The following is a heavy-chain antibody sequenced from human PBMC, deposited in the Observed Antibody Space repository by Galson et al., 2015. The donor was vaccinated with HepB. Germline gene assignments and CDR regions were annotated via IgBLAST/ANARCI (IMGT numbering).Heavy chain of an antibody. J-gene: IGHJ4*02. CDR1: GDSVSSNGAA. CDR3: AREAYYFDY. CDR2: THHRSKWYT. V-gene: IGHV6-1*01. Sequence: CAISGDSVSSNGAAWNWIRQSPSSGLEWLGRTHHRSKWYTDYAVSVKSRITINPDTSKNQFSLQLNSVTPEDTAVYYCAREAYYFDYWGQGTLVTVSS.